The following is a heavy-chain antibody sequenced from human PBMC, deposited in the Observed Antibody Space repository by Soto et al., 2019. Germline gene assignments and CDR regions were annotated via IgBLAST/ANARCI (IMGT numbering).Heavy chain of an antibody. Sequence: GGSLRLSCAASGFTFSSYAMHWVRQAPGKGLEWVSSIYSGGSTYYADSVKGRFTISRDNSKHTLYLQMNSLRAEDTAVYYCARRTIFGFYGMDVWGQGTTVTVSS. V-gene: IGHV3-53*01. J-gene: IGHJ6*02. CDR2: IYSGGST. CDR1: GFTFSSYA. CDR3: ARRTIFGFYGMDV. D-gene: IGHD3-3*01.